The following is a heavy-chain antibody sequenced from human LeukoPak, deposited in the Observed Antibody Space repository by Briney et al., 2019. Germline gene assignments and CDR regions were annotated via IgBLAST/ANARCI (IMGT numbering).Heavy chain of an antibody. J-gene: IGHJ4*02. CDR2: IRYDGSNK. V-gene: IGHV3-30*02. CDR3: ATGYSSGWYGRLDC. Sequence: GGSLRLSCAASGFTFSSYGMHWVRQAPGKGLEWVAFIRYDGSNKYYADSVKARFTLSRDNSKNTMHLQMNTLRAEDTAVYYCATGYSSGWYGRLDCWGQGTLVTVSS. D-gene: IGHD6-19*01. CDR1: GFTFSSYG.